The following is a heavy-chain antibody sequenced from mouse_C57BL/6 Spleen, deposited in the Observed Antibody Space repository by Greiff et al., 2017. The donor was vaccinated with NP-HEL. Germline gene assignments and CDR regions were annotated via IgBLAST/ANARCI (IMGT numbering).Heavy chain of an antibody. CDR3: TTYGNYPAWFAY. CDR2: IDPENGDT. Sequence: DVKLQESGAELVRPGASVKLSCTASGFNIKDDYMHWVKQRPEQGLEWIGWIDPENGDTEYASKFQGKATITADTSSNTAYLQLSSLTSEDTAVYYCTTYGNYPAWFAYWGQGTLVTVSA. V-gene: IGHV14-4*01. CDR1: GFNIKDDY. D-gene: IGHD2-1*01. J-gene: IGHJ3*01.